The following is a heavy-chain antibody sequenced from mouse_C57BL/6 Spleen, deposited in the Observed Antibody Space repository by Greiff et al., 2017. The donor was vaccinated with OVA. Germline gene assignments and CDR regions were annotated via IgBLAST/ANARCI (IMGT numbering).Heavy chain of an antibody. J-gene: IGHJ1*03. CDR1: GYTFTSYW. Sequence: QVQLKQPGTELVKPGASVKLSCKASGYTFTSYWMHWVKQRPGQGLEWIGNINPSNGCTNYNEKFKSKATLTVDKSSSTAYMQLSSLTSEDSAVYYCARSGILVRYFDVWGTGTTVTVSS. V-gene: IGHV1-53*01. CDR3: ARSGILVRYFDV. D-gene: IGHD2-12*01. CDR2: INPSNGCT.